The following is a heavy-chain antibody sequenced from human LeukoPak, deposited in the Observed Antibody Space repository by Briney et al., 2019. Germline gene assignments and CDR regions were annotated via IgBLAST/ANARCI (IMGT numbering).Heavy chain of an antibody. CDR3: ARGGGELGYCSSTSCRSTFGVYRT. CDR1: GGSISSGSYY. V-gene: IGHV4-61*02. Sequence: SETLSLTCTVSGGSISSGSYYWSWIRQPAGKGLEWIGRIYTSGSTNYNPSLKSRVTISVDTSKNQFSLKLSSVTAADTAVYYCARGGGELGYCSSTSCRSTFGVYRTWGQGTLVTVSS. D-gene: IGHD2-2*01. CDR2: IYTSGST. J-gene: IGHJ5*02.